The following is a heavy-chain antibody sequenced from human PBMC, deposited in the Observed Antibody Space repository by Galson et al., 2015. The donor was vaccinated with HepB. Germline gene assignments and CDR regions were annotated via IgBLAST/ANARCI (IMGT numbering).Heavy chain of an antibody. D-gene: IGHD2-21*02. J-gene: IGHJ6*02. CDR3: VRAAYCRGDCPAHYYHGMDV. CDR1: GYALIAED. Sequence: SVKVSCKASGYALIAEDLNWVRQAPGQGLEWIGWMDPNSDGRSYAQKFKGRVVLTADTSTNTAYMSLTSLRSDDTAMYYCVRAAYCRGDCPAHYYHGMDVWGQGTTVTVSS. CDR2: MDPNSDGR. V-gene: IGHV1-8*01.